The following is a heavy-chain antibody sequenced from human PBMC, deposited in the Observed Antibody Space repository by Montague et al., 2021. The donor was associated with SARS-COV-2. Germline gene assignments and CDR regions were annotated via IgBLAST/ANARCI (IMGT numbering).Heavy chain of an antibody. J-gene: IGHJ5*02. CDR3: ARHRRISAADPNYFDP. V-gene: IGHV4-61*09. D-gene: IGHD6-13*01. Sequence: TLSLTCSVSGGSISTGNYYWSWIRQPAGKRLEWIGDIYTSGRTNYNPSVQSRVTILVDTSKNQFSLRLNSVTAADTAVYYCARHRRISAADPNYFDPWGQGTLVTVSS. CDR2: IYTSGRT. CDR1: GGSISTGNYY.